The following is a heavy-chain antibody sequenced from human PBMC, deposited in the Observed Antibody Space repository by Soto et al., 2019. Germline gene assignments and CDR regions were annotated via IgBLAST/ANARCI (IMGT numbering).Heavy chain of an antibody. V-gene: IGHV4-59*01. CDR1: GGSISSYY. J-gene: IGHJ5*02. CDR3: ARAFRGYCGGDCYSYNWFDP. D-gene: IGHD2-21*02. Sequence: SETLSLTCTVSGGSISSYYWSWIRQPPGKGLEWIGYIYYSGSTNYNPSLKSRVTISVDTSKNQFSLKLSSVTAADTAVYYCARAFRGYCGGDCYSYNWFDPWGQGTLVTVSS. CDR2: IYYSGST.